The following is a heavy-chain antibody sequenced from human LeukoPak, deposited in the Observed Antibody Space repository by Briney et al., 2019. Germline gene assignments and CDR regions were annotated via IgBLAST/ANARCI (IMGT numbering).Heavy chain of an antibody. CDR2: IYWDDNK. CDR3: AHRFGYSSGWYPRV. V-gene: IGHV2-5*02. Sequence: SGPTLVKPAQTLTLTCTFSGFSLSTSGVGVGWIRQPPGKALEWLALIYWDDNKRYSPSLKGRLTITKDNSKNQVVLTMTNMDPVDTATYYCAHRFGYSSGWYPRVWGQGTLVTVSS. D-gene: IGHD6-19*01. CDR1: GFSLSTSGVG. J-gene: IGHJ4*02.